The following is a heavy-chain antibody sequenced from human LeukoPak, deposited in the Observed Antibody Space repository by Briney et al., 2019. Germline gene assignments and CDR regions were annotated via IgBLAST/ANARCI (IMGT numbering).Heavy chain of an antibody. V-gene: IGHV4-59*01. CDR3: ARQITMVRGVITINWFDP. CDR2: INYSGST. Sequence: PSETLSLTCTIAGGSISSNYWSWIRQPPGKGLEWVGSINYSGSTNYNPSLKSRVTISVDTSKNQFSLKLSSVTAADTAVYYCARQITMVRGVITINWFDPWGQGTLVTVSS. J-gene: IGHJ5*02. CDR1: GGSISSNY. D-gene: IGHD3-10*01.